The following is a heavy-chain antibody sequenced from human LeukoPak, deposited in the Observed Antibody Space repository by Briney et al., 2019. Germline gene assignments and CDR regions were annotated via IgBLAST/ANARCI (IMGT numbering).Heavy chain of an antibody. Sequence: SVKVSCKASGGTFSSYAISWVRQAPGQGLGWMGGIIPIFGTTNYAQKFQDRVTITADKSTSTAYMELSSLRSEDTAVYYCARVVGLTGYSSSWYSGYYYYMDVWGKGTTVTVSS. CDR3: ARVVGLTGYSSSWYSGYYYYMDV. CDR1: GGTFSSYA. V-gene: IGHV1-69*06. D-gene: IGHD6-13*01. J-gene: IGHJ6*03. CDR2: IIPIFGTT.